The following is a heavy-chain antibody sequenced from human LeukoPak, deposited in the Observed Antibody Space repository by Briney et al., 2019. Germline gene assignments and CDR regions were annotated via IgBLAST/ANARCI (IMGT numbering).Heavy chain of an antibody. CDR3: ARVYWYFDL. V-gene: IGHV4-39*01. CDR2: IYYSGSP. J-gene: IGHJ2*01. CDR1: GDSISSSNYY. Sequence: PSETLCLTCTVSGDSISSSNYYWGWIRQPPGKGLEWIGSIYYSGSPYYNPSLKSRVTISVDTSKNQFSLKLSSVTAADTAVYYCARVYWYFDLWGRGTLVTVSS.